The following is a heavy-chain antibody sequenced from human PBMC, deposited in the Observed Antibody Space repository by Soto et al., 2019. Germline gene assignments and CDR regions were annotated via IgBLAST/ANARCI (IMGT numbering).Heavy chain of an antibody. CDR2: IRSKANNYAT. D-gene: IGHD4-17*01. CDR3: TRGYGDYVRDY. J-gene: IGHJ4*02. V-gene: IGHV3-73*01. Sequence: EVQLVESGGGLVQPGESLKLSCAVSGFTFSGSAMHWVRQASGKGLEWVGRIRSKANNYATAYAASVKGRFTISRDDSQNTAYLQMNSLKSEDTAVYYCTRGYGDYVRDYWGQGTLVNVSS. CDR1: GFTFSGSA.